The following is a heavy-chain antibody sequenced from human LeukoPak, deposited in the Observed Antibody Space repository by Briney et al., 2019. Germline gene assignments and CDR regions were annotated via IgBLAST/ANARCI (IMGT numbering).Heavy chain of an antibody. CDR3: ARDFKFPFNYSDKSAYLGSWFDP. CDR2: IYYSGST. V-gene: IGHV4-31*03. Sequence: SGTLSLTCTVSGGSISSGGYYWSWIRQHPGKGLEWIGYIYYSGSTYYNPSLKSRVTISVDTSKNQFSLKLSSVTAADTAVYYCARDFKFPFNYSDKSAYLGSWFDPWGQGTLVTVSS. CDR1: GGSISSGGYY. D-gene: IGHD3-22*01. J-gene: IGHJ5*02.